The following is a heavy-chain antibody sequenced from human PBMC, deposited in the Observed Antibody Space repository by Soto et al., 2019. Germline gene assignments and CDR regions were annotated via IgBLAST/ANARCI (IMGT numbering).Heavy chain of an antibody. D-gene: IGHD2-15*01. CDR3: AMDLYGGSSRFDY. CDR1: GFTFSNNG. J-gene: IGHJ4*02. Sequence: QVPLVESGGGVVQPGRSLRLSCVASGFTFSNNGIHWVGQAPGKGLEWVAVISSDGSKKYYADSVKGRFTISRDNSKNTLYLQMNSLRAEDTAVYYCAMDLYGGSSRFDYWGQGTLVTVSS. CDR2: ISSDGSKK. V-gene: IGHV3-30*03.